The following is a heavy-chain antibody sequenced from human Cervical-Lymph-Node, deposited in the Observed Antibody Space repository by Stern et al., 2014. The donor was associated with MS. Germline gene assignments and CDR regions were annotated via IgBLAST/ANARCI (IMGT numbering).Heavy chain of an antibody. CDR3: ARQRYFDY. V-gene: IGHV5-51*01. CDR2: IFPGGSDI. CDR1: GYTFTSYW. J-gene: IGHJ4*02. Sequence: DVQLVESGPEVKRPGESLKISCHASGYTFTSYWIGWVRQMPGKGLEWIAIIFPGGSDIRSSPSFQGQVTISADKSSSPAYLQWNTLKASDTAIYYCARQRYFDYWGQGTLVTVSS.